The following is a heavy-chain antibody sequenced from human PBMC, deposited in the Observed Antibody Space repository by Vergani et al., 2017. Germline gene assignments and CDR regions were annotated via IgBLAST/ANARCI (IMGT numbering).Heavy chain of an antibody. CDR1: GGSISSYY. J-gene: IGHJ4*02. V-gene: IGHV4-59*01. CDR3: ARVGCGGGSCCFGGLDYFDY. CDR2: IYYSGST. Sequence: QVQLQESGPGLVKPSETLSLTCTVSGGSISSYYWSWIRQPPGKGLEWIWYIYYSGSTNYNPSLKIRVTISVDTSKNQSSLKLSSVTAADTAVYYCARVGCGGGSCCFGGLDYFDYWGQGTLVTVSS. D-gene: IGHD2-15*01.